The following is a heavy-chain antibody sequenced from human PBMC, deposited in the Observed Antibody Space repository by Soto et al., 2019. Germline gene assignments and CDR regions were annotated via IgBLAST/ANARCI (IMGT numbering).Heavy chain of an antibody. J-gene: IGHJ5*02. V-gene: IGHV3-23*01. CDR3: ARSAAAGTGWFDP. Sequence: PGGSLRLSCAASGFTFGSYSMTWVRQAPGKGLEWLSAISGSGAITNYADFVKGRFTISRDNSKNTLYLQMNSLRAEDTAVYYCARSAAAGTGWFDPWGQGTLVTVSS. CDR2: ISGSGAIT. D-gene: IGHD6-13*01. CDR1: GFTFGSYS.